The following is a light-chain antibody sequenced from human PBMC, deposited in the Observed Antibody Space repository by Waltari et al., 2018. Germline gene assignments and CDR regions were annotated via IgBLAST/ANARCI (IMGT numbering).Light chain of an antibody. J-gene: IGKJ1*01. CDR2: GAT. Sequence: EIVLTQSPGSLSSSPGERVTPSCRASPSVSRALAWYQQKPGQAPRLRIFGATNRATGLPDRFRGRGSETDFSLTISRLEPEDFAVYYCQHYVRLPATFGRGTKVEIK. CDR3: QHYVRLPAT. V-gene: IGKV3-20*01. CDR1: PSVSRA.